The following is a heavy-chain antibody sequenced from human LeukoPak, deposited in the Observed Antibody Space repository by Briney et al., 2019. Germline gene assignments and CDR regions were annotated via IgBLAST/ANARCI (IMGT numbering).Heavy chain of an antibody. CDR1: GFTFSSHA. Sequence: PGGSLRLSCGVSGFTFSSHAMQWVRQAPGKGLEWVAVISHDGSTKYYADSVKGRFIISRDNSDYTLYLQINSLRPQDTGVYYCARSTGPFSRLYNVDYWGQGTLVTVSS. CDR2: ISHDGSTK. CDR3: ARSTGPFSRLYNVDY. V-gene: IGHV3-30-3*01. J-gene: IGHJ4*02. D-gene: IGHD1-1*01.